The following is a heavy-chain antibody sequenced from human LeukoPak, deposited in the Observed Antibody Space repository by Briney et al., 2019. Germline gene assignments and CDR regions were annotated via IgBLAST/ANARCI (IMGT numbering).Heavy chain of an antibody. D-gene: IGHD3-22*01. CDR2: INPSGGST. V-gene: IGHV1-46*01. Sequence: ASVKVSCKASGYSFSSYYMIWVRQAPGQGLEWMGIINPSGGSTYYAQKFQGRVTMTRDMSTSTVYMGLSSLRSGDTALYYCASGSHVRVYDSNPYYGHYWGQGTLVTVSS. CDR1: GYSFSSYY. J-gene: IGHJ4*02. CDR3: ASGSHVRVYDSNPYYGHY.